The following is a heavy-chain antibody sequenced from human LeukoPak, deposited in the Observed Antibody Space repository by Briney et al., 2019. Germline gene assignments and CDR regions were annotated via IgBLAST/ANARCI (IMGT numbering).Heavy chain of an antibody. V-gene: IGHV3-66*01. CDR3: AREEVTTGAFDI. CDR1: GFTVSSNY. CDR2: IYSGGST. Sequence: GGSLKLSCAASGFTVSSNYMTWVRQTPGKGLEWVSVIYSGGSTYYADSVKGRFTISRDNSKNTLYLQMNSLRAEDTAVYYCAREEVTTGAFDIWGQGTMVTVSS. D-gene: IGHD2-21*02. J-gene: IGHJ3*02.